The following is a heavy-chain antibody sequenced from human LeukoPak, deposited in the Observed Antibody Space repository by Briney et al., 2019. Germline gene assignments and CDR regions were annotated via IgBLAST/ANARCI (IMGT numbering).Heavy chain of an antibody. J-gene: IGHJ3*02. Sequence: PGGSLRLSCAASGFMFTDFAMHWVRQAPGKGLEWVAVISYDGSNKYYADSVKGRFTISRDNAKNSLYLQMNSLRAEDTAVYYCARDLSAGRNAFDIWGQGTMVTVSS. CDR3: ARDLSAGRNAFDI. V-gene: IGHV3-30*04. CDR1: GFMFTDFA. CDR2: ISYDGSNK. D-gene: IGHD6-25*01.